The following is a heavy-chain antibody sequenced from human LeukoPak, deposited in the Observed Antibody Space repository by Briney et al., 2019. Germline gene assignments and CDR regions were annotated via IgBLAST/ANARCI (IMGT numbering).Heavy chain of an antibody. CDR3: ARVRQNRYGYYYYGMDV. V-gene: IGHV1-18*01. Sequence: ASVKVSCKALGYTFTTDGISWVRQAPGQGLEWMGWISARNGNIKYTQKLQGRVTITTDTSTSTAHMELRSLRSDDTAVYYCARVRQNRYGYYYYGMDVWGQGTTVTVSS. D-gene: IGHD4-17*01. CDR2: ISARNGNI. J-gene: IGHJ6*02. CDR1: GYTFTTDG.